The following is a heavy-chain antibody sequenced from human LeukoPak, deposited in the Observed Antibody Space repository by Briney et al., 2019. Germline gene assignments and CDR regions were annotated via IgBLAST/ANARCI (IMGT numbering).Heavy chain of an antibody. CDR2: ISGSGGST. J-gene: IGHJ6*02. CDR3: ARATQAPWYYDFWSGYPLYGLDV. V-gene: IGHV3-23*01. CDR1: GFTFSSYV. Sequence: PGGSLRLSCAASGFTFSSYVMSWVRQAPGKGLEWVSGISGSGGSTYYADSVKGRFTISRDNAKNSLYLQMNSLRAEDTAVYYCARATQAPWYYDFWSGYPLYGLDVWGQGTTVTVSS. D-gene: IGHD3-3*01.